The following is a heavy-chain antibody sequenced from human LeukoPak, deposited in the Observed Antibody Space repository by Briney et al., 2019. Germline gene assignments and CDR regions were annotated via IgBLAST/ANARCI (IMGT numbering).Heavy chain of an antibody. CDR2: INWNGGST. CDR1: GFNFDDYG. V-gene: IGHV3-20*04. Sequence: GGSLRLSCAASGFNFDDYGMSWVCQAPGKGLEWVSGINWNGGSTGYADSVKGRFTISRDNAKNSLFLQMNSLRAEDTAVYYCARSPNYKGFFDYWGQGTLVTVSS. CDR3: ARSPNYKGFFDY. J-gene: IGHJ4*02. D-gene: IGHD3-10*01.